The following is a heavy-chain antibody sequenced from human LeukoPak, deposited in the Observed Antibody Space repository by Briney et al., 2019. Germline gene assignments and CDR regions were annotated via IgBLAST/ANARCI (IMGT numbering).Heavy chain of an antibody. J-gene: IGHJ4*02. CDR1: GYTFTAYY. CDR3: AKGDIYFDY. Sequence: ASVKVSCKPSGYTFTAYYIHWVRQAPGQELEWMGWINPNSGVTNYAQSFQGRVTMTGDTSINTAYMELDRLTSNDTAVYYCAKGDIYFDYWGQGTLVTVSS. V-gene: IGHV1-2*02. CDR2: INPNSGVT.